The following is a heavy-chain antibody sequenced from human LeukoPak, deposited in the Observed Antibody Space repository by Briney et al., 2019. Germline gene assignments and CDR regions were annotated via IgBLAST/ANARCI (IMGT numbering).Heavy chain of an antibody. CDR2: IKQDGSEK. V-gene: IGHV3-7*01. J-gene: IGHJ4*02. CDR3: ARAPTRRYDSSGWNYFDY. Sequence: GGSLRLSCAASGFTFSSYWMSWVRQAPGKGLEWVTNIKQDGSEKYYVDSMKGRFTISRDNSKNTLYLQMNSLRAEDTAVYYCARAPTRRYDSSGWNYFDYWGQGTLVTVSS. D-gene: IGHD3-22*01. CDR1: GFTFSSYW.